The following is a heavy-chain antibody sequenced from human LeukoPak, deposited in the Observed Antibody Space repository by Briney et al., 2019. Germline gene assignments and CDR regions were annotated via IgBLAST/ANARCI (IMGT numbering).Heavy chain of an antibody. CDR1: GGSISSSSYY. J-gene: IGHJ5*02. D-gene: IGHD2-2*01. CDR3: ARHVDRYCSSTSCYEGWFDP. CDR2: IYYSGST. Sequence: SETLSLTCTVSGGSISSSSYYWGWIRQPPGKGLEWIGSIYYSGSTYYNPSLKSRVTISVDTSMNQFSLKLSSVTAADTAVYYCARHVDRYCSSTSCYEGWFDPWGQGTLVTVSS. V-gene: IGHV4-39*01.